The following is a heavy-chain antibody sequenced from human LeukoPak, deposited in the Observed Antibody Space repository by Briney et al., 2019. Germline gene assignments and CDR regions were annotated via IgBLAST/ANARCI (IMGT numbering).Heavy chain of an antibody. CDR2: ISGSGGST. CDR3: AKSDGWELPRRFDY. J-gene: IGHJ4*02. D-gene: IGHD1-26*01. Sequence: GGSLRLSCAASGFTVSSNYMSWVRQAPGKGLEWVSAISGSGGSTYYADSVKGRFTISRDNSKNTLYLQMNSLRAEDTAVYYCAKSDGWELPRRFDYWGQGTLVTVSS. CDR1: GFTVSSNY. V-gene: IGHV3-23*01.